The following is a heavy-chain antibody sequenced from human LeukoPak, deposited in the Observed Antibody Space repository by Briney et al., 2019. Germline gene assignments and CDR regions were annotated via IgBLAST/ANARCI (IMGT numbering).Heavy chain of an antibody. D-gene: IGHD4-11*01. J-gene: IGHJ3*02. V-gene: IGHV4-39*01. CDR2: IYYSGST. CDR3: ARHLLPQHDYSTGVDDAFDI. CDR1: GGSISSSSYY. Sequence: PSETLSLTCTVSGGSISSSSYYWGWIRQPPGKGLEWIGSIYYSGSTYYNPSLKSRVTISVDTSKNQFSLKLSSVTAADTAVYYCARHLLPQHDYSTGVDDAFDIWGQGTMVTVSS.